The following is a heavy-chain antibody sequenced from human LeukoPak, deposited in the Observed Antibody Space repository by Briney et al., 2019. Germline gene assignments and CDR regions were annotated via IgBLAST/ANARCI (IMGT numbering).Heavy chain of an antibody. D-gene: IGHD1-1*01. CDR3: ARGPSGSVQSYYYYYYMDV. CDR1: GGSISSGGYS. V-gene: IGHV4-30-4*07. Sequence: SETLSLTCAVSGGSISSGGYSWSWIRQPPGKGLEWIGYIYYSGSTYYNPSLKSRVTILVDTSKNQVSLKLSSVTAADTAVYYCARGPSGSVQSYYYYYYMDVWGKGTTVTVSS. J-gene: IGHJ6*03. CDR2: IYYSGST.